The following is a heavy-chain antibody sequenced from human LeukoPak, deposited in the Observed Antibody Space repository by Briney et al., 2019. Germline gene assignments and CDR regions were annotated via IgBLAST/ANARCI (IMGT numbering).Heavy chain of an antibody. CDR2: IYYSGST. Sequence: SETLSLTCTVSGGSISSYYWSWIRQPPGKGLEWIGYIYYSGSTNYNPSLKSRVTISVDTSKNQFSLKLSSVTAADTAVYYCARDSRSWDAFDIWGQGTMVTVSS. J-gene: IGHJ3*02. D-gene: IGHD6-13*01. CDR1: GGSISSYY. CDR3: ARDSRSWDAFDI. V-gene: IGHV4-59*01.